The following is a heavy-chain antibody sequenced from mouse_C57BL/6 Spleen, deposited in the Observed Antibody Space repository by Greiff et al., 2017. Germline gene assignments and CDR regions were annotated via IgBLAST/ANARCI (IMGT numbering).Heavy chain of an antibody. D-gene: IGHD1-1*01. V-gene: IGHV3-8*01. CDR2: ISYSGST. J-gene: IGHJ1*03. Sequence: EVKLQESGPGLAKPSQTLSLTCSVTGYSITSDYWNWIRKFPGNKLEYMGYISYSGSTYYNPSLKSRISITRDTSKNQYYLQLNSVTTEDTATYYCARSLYYGSSYRYFDVWGTGTTVTVSS. CDR3: ARSLYYGSSYRYFDV. CDR1: GYSITSDY.